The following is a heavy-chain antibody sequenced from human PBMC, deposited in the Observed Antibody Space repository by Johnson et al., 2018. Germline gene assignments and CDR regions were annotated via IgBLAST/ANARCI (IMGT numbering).Heavy chain of an antibody. CDR1: GFTFSSYG. CDR2: ISYDRSNK. D-gene: IGHD5-24*01. V-gene: IGHV3-30*03. J-gene: IGHJ3*02. Sequence: VQLVETGGGVVQPGRSXRLSCAASGFTFSSYGMHWVRQAPGKGLEWVAVISYDRSNKYYGDSVKGRFTIPRDNPKNTLYLQMNSLRPEDTAGYYCARRGEEIWLQFGGAFDIWGQGTMVTASS. CDR3: ARRGEEIWLQFGGAFDI.